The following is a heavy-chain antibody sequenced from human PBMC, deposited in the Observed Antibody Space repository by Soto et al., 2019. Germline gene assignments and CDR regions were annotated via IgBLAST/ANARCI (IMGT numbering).Heavy chain of an antibody. J-gene: IGHJ4*02. D-gene: IGHD1-7*01. CDR3: ASRGSQLELPAWLFDY. CDR1: GFTFSSND. Sequence: QVQLVESGGGVVQPGRSLRLSCAASGFTFSSNDIHWVRQAPGKRLEWVAVISYDGSNKYYADSVKGRFTISRDNSKNTLYLQMKCISAEDTAGYYCASRGSQLELPAWLFDYWGQGTLVTVSS. CDR2: ISYDGSNK. V-gene: IGHV3-30*03.